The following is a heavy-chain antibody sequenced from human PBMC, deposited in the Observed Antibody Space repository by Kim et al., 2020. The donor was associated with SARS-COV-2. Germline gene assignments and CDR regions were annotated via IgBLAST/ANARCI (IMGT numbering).Heavy chain of an antibody. CDR3: AKDEWLASYYYYGMDV. D-gene: IGHD6-19*01. J-gene: IGHJ6*02. Sequence: SVRGRFTISRDNSKNTLYLEMNSLSAEDTAVYYCAKDEWLASYYYYGMDVWGQGTTVTVSS. V-gene: IGHV3-30*02.